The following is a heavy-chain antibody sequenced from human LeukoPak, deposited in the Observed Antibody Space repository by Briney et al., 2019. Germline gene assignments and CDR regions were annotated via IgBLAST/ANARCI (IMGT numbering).Heavy chain of an antibody. D-gene: IGHD5-18*01. CDR2: IYYSGST. Sequence: WETLSLTCTVSGGSISSYYWSWIRQPPGKGLEWIGYIYYSGSTNYNPSLKSRVTISVDTSKNQFSLKLSSVTAADTAVYYCARVRGYSYGQFDYWGQGALVTVSS. V-gene: IGHV4-59*01. CDR1: GGSISSYY. CDR3: ARVRGYSYGQFDY. J-gene: IGHJ4*02.